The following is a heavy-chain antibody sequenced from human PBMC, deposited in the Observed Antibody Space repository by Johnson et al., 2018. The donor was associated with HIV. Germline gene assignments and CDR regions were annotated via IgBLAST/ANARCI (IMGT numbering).Heavy chain of an antibody. CDR2: IKQDGSEK. D-gene: IGHD6-6*01. V-gene: IGHV3-7*05. Sequence: VQLVESGGGLVQPGDSLRLSCVASGFTFSSYWMNWVRQTPGKGLEWVANIKQDGSEKYYVDSVKGRFTISRDNAKNSLYLQTNSLRAEDTAVYYCARDYDLAARPVAFDIWGQGTMVTVSS. CDR1: GFTFSSYW. CDR3: ARDYDLAARPVAFDI. J-gene: IGHJ3*02.